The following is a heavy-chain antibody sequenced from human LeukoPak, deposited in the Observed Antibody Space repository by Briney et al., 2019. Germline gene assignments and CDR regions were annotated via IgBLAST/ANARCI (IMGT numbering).Heavy chain of an antibody. D-gene: IGHD1-1*01. CDR3: ARVVRTGTTSYYYYGMDV. Sequence: SVKVSCKASGGTFSSYAISWVRQAPGQGLEWMGRIIPILGIANYAQKFQGRVTITADKSTSTAYMELSSLRSDDTAVYYCARVVRTGTTSYYYYGMDVWGQGTTVTVSS. CDR1: GGTFSSYA. V-gene: IGHV1-69*04. J-gene: IGHJ6*02. CDR2: IIPILGIA.